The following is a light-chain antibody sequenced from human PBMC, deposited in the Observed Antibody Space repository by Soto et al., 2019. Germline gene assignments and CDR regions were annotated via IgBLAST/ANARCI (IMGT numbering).Light chain of an antibody. V-gene: IGKV3-15*01. Sequence: SGPRRDSATLSCWASQSVSSNLAWYQQKPGQAPRLLIYGASTRATGIPARFSGSGSGTEFTLTISSLQPEDFATYYCQQSYNDPITFGQGTRMEIK. CDR3: QQSYNDPIT. J-gene: IGKJ5*01. CDR2: GAS. CDR1: QSVSSN.